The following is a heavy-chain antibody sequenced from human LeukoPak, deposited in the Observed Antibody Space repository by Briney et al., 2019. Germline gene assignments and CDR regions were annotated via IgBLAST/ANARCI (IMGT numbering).Heavy chain of an antibody. CDR2: IYYSGST. D-gene: IGHD3-9*01. Sequence: PSETLFLTCTVSGGSISSGGYYWSWIRQHPGKGLEWIGYIYYSGSTYYNPSLKSRVTISVDTSKNQFSLKLSSVTAADTAVYYCARTLVSQLTDYWGQGTLVTVPS. CDR3: ARTLVSQLTDY. V-gene: IGHV4-31*03. J-gene: IGHJ4*02. CDR1: GGSISSGGYY.